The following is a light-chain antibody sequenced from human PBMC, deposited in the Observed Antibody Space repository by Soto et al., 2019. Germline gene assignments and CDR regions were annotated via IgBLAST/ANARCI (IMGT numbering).Light chain of an antibody. Sequence: IVMTQSPGTLSVSPGERATLSCRASQNIGNKVGWYQQKPGQAPRLLIYGASTRATGIPVRFSGSGSGTEFTLTITSLQSEDSAVYYCQEYNYWHQINFGGGTKVDI. CDR1: QNIGNK. CDR2: GAS. V-gene: IGKV3-15*01. CDR3: QEYNYWHQIN. J-gene: IGKJ4*01.